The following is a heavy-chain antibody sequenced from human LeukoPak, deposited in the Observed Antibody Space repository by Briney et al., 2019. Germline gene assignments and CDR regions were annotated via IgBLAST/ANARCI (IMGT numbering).Heavy chain of an antibody. CDR1: GGSISSYY. CDR2: IYYSGST. V-gene: IGHV4-59*01. J-gene: IGHJ3*02. Sequence: SETLSLTGTVSGGSISSYYWSWIRQPPGKGLEWIGYIYYSGSTNYNPSLKSRVTISVDTSKNQFSLKLSSVTAADTAVYYCARTRPFDAFDIWGQGTMVTVSS. CDR3: ARTRPFDAFDI.